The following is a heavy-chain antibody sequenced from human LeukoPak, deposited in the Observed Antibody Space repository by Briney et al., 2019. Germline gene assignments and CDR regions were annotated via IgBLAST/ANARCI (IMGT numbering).Heavy chain of an antibody. CDR2: IYYSGST. V-gene: IGHV4-61*01. CDR3: ARVRSIAALSDY. J-gene: IGHJ4*02. D-gene: IGHD6-6*01. Sequence: SETLSLTCTVSGGSVSSGSYYWSWIRQPPGKGLEWIGYIYYSGSTNYNPSLKSRVTVSVDTSKNQFSLKLSSVTAADTAVYYCARVRSIAALSDYWGQGTLVTVSS. CDR1: GGSVSSGSYY.